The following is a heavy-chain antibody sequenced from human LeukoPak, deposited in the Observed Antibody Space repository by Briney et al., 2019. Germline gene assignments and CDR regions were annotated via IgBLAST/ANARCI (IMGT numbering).Heavy chain of an antibody. V-gene: IGHV1-69*04. D-gene: IGHD5-12*01. CDR1: GGTFSSNA. CDR2: IIPIIGMT. CDR3: ARAHNIAPHAYEI. Sequence: SVKVSCKSSGGTFSSNAISWVRRAPGQGLGWMGRIIPIIGMTNYAQKFQGRVTITVDKSTSTAYMELSSLRSEDTAVYFCARAHNIAPHAYEIWGQGTLVTVSS. J-gene: IGHJ3*02.